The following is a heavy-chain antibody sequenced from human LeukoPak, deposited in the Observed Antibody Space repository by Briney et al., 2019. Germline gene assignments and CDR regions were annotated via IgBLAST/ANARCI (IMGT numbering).Heavy chain of an antibody. Sequence: ASVKVSCKASGYTFTSYYMHWVRQAPGQGLEWMGIINPSGGSTSYAQKFQGRVTMTRDTSTSTVYMELSSLRSEDTAVYYCARGDLNYYDSSGWPAFDIWGQGTMVTVSS. J-gene: IGHJ3*02. CDR1: GYTFTSYY. CDR2: INPSGGST. CDR3: ARGDLNYYDSSGWPAFDI. V-gene: IGHV1-46*01. D-gene: IGHD3-22*01.